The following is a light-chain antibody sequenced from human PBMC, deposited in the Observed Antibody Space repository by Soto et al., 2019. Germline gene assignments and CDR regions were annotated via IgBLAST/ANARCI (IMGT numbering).Light chain of an antibody. CDR1: QSVGSS. CDR2: AAS. V-gene: IGKV3-11*01. CDR3: QQGNTWPWT. J-gene: IGKJ1*01. Sequence: DIVLTQSPVILSLSPGERATLSCRASQSVGSSLAWYQQKLGQAPRLLIYAASDRATGIPGRFSGSGSGTDFTLIISSLEPEDFAFYYCQQGNTWPWTFGQGTKVDIK.